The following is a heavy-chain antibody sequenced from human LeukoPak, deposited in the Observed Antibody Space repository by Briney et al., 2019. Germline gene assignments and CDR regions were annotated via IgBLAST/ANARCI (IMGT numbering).Heavy chain of an antibody. Sequence: GASVKVSCKASGYTFTGYYMRWVRQAPGQGLEWMGWINPNSGGTNYAQKFQGRVTMTRDTSISTAYMELSRLRSDDTAVYYCASTEYCSSTSCYVLDYWGQGTLVTVSS. CDR1: GYTFTGYY. V-gene: IGHV1-2*02. CDR2: INPNSGGT. J-gene: IGHJ4*02. CDR3: ASTEYCSSTSCYVLDY. D-gene: IGHD2-2*01.